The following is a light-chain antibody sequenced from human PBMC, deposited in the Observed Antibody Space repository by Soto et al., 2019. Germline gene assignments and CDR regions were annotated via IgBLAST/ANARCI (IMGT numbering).Light chain of an antibody. CDR1: QSVSNNY. Sequence: EIVLSQSPGTLSLSAGERATLSCRASQSVSNNYLAWYQQKPSQAPRLLIYGASNRATGIPDRFSGSGSGTDFTLTISRLEPEDFAVYYCQQYGSSGTFGQGTKVDIK. J-gene: IGKJ1*01. V-gene: IGKV3-20*01. CDR2: GAS. CDR3: QQYGSSGT.